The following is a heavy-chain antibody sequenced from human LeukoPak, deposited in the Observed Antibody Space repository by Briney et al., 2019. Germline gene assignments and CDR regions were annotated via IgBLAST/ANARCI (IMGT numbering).Heavy chain of an antibody. CDR1: GFSISNYW. J-gene: IGHJ5*02. V-gene: IGHV3-7*04. CDR3: ARVYR. Sequence: GGSLRLSCAASGFSISNYWMTWVRQAPGKGLECVANIKGDGSEKNYVDSVKGRFTISRDNAKNSLYLQMNSLRAEDTAVYYCARVYRWGQGTLVTVSS. CDR2: IKGDGSEK.